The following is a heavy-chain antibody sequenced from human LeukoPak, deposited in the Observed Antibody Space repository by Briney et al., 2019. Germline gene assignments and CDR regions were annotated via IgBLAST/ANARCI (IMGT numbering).Heavy chain of an antibody. V-gene: IGHV3-7*01. CDR2: IKQDGSEK. CDR1: GFTFSSYW. J-gene: IGHJ4*02. CDR3: ARDPVGYDSSGYFFFSGPGQEFDY. D-gene: IGHD3-22*01. Sequence: PGGSLRLSCAASGFTFSSYWMSWVRQAPGKGLGWVANIKQDGSEKYYVDSVKARFTISRDNAKNSLYLQMNSLRAEDTAVYYCARDPVGYDSSGYFFFSGPGQEFDYWGQGTLVTVSS.